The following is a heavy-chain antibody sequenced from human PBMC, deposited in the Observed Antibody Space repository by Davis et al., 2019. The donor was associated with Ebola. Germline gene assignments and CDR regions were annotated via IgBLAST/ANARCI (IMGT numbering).Heavy chain of an antibody. CDR1: GFTFSSYG. V-gene: IGHV3-30*02. CDR2: IRYDGSNK. D-gene: IGHD2-2*01. J-gene: IGHJ6*03. CDR3: ARVCDIVVVPAAQQRPYYYYMDV. Sequence: GESLKISCAASGFTFSSYGMHWVRQAPGKGLEWVAFIRYDGSNKYYADSVKGRFTISRDNSKNTLYLQMNSLRAEDTAVYYCARVCDIVVVPAAQQRPYYYYMDVWGKGTTVTVSS.